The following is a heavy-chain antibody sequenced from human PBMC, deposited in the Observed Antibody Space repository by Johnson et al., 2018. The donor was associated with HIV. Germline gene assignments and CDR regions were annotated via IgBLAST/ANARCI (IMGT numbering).Heavy chain of an antibody. CDR2: ISYDGSNK. D-gene: IGHD6-13*01. CDR1: GFTFSSYA. V-gene: IGHV3-30-3*01. Sequence: VQLVESGGGVVQPGRSLRLSCAASGFTFSSYAMHWVRQAPGKGLEWVAVISYDGSNKYYADSVKGRFTISRDNSKHTLYLQMNSLRAEDTAVYYCARGIGSSWPLDAFDIWGQGTMVTVSS. CDR3: ARGIGSSWPLDAFDI. J-gene: IGHJ3*02.